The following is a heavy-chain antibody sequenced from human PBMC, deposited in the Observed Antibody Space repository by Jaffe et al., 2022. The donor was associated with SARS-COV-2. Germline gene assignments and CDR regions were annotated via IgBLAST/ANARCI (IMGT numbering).Heavy chain of an antibody. Sequence: QVQLVESGGGVVQPGRSLRLSCAASGFSFNTYGMHWVRQAPGKGLEWVAVIWYDGTNRYYGDSVKGRFTISRDNSQNTLFLQMDSLRAEDTAVYFCARDLYDTTGSSGGRNYYFDAWGQGTLVTVSS. J-gene: IGHJ4*02. CDR1: GFSFNTYG. CDR3: ARDLYDTTGSSGGRNYYFDA. CDR2: IWYDGTNR. V-gene: IGHV3-33*01. D-gene: IGHD3-22*01.